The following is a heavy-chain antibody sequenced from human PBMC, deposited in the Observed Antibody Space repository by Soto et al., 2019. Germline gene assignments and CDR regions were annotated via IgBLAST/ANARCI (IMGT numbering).Heavy chain of an antibody. Sequence: PGGSLRLSCAASGFTFNNYAMNWVHQAPGKGLEWVSVISGSGGETLYNAASVKGRFTISRDNAKNSLYLQMNSLRDEDTAVYYCARDPNYYDSSGYYPEYFQHWGQGTLVTVSS. V-gene: IGHV3-23*01. J-gene: IGHJ1*01. CDR1: GFTFNNYA. D-gene: IGHD3-22*01. CDR2: ISGSGGET. CDR3: ARDPNYYDSSGYYPEYFQH.